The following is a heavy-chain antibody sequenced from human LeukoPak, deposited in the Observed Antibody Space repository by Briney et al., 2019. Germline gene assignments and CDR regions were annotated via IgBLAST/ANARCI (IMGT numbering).Heavy chain of an antibody. V-gene: IGHV4-30-4*01. Sequence: PSQTLSLTCTVSGGSISSGDYYWSWIRQPPGKGLEWIGYIYYSGSTYYNPSLKSRVTISVDTSKNQFPLKLSSVTAADTAVYYCARGAGIVVVTSFDYWGQGTLVTVSS. CDR2: IYYSGST. CDR1: GGSISSGDYY. J-gene: IGHJ4*02. CDR3: ARGAGIVVVTSFDY. D-gene: IGHD3-22*01.